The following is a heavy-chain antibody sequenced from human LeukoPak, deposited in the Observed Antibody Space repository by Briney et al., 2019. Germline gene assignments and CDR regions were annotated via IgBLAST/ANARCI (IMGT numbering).Heavy chain of an antibody. V-gene: IGHV3-7*01. Sequence: PGGSLRLSCAASGFTFSSHWMSWVRQAPGKGLEWVANIKEDGSEKYYVDSVKGRFSISRDNAKDSLYLQMNSLRAEDTAVYYCMRLVLDYDSNSYARDYWGQGTLVTVSS. CDR1: GFTFSSHW. CDR3: MRLVLDYDSNSYARDY. J-gene: IGHJ4*02. D-gene: IGHD3-22*01. CDR2: IKEDGSEK.